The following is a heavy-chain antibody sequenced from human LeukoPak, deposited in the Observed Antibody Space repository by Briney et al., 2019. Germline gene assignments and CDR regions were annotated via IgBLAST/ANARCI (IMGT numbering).Heavy chain of an antibody. Sequence: GGSLRLSCAASGFTFSSYSMNWVRQAPGRGLEWLSYISTTSGTTYYADSVKGRFTISRDNAKNSLYLQMNSLRAEDMAVYYCARWNTYGLQYWGQGTLVTVSS. CDR2: ISTTSGTT. CDR1: GFTFSSYS. CDR3: ARWNTYGLQY. J-gene: IGHJ4*02. D-gene: IGHD5-18*01. V-gene: IGHV3-48*01.